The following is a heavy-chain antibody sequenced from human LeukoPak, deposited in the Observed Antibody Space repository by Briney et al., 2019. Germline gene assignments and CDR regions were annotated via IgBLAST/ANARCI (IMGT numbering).Heavy chain of an antibody. J-gene: IGHJ4*02. CDR1: GFTFSDYD. CDR3: ARVAKERVGGVYYFDY. Sequence: GGSLGLSCAASGFTFSDYDMNWVRQAPGKGLEWVSAIGTAGDTYYTGSVKGRFTISRENAKNSLYLQMNSLRAGDTAVYYCARVAKERVGGVYYFDYWGQGTLVTVSS. D-gene: IGHD1-1*01. CDR2: IGTAGDT. V-gene: IGHV3-13*01.